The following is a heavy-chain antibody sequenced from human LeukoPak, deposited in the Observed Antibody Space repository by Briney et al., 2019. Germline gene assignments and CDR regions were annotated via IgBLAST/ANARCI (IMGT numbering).Heavy chain of an antibody. J-gene: IGHJ5*02. D-gene: IGHD3-22*01. CDR3: AGYDSSGYPFDP. CDR1: GYTFTSYY. Sequence: GASVKVSCKASGYTFTSYYMHWVRQAPGQGLEWMGIINPSGGSTNYAQKFQGRVTMTGDTSTSTVYMELSSLRSEDTAVYYCAGYDSSGYPFDPWGQGTLVTVSS. CDR2: INPSGGST. V-gene: IGHV1-46*03.